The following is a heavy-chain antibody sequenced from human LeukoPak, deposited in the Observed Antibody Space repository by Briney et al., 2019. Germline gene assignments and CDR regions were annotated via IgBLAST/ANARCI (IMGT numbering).Heavy chain of an antibody. J-gene: IGHJ4*02. V-gene: IGHV1-46*01. CDR2: INPSGGST. D-gene: IGHD5-18*01. CDR1: GYTFTSYY. Sequence: GASVKVSCKASGYTFTSYYMHWVRQAPGQGLEWMGIINPSGGSTSYAQKFQGRVTMTRDTSTSTVYMELSSLRSEDTVVYYCARDLAAMDIDYWGQGTLVTVSS. CDR3: ARDLAAMDIDY.